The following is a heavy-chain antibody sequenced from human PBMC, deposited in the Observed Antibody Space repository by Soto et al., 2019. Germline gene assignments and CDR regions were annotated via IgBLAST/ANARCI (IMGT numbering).Heavy chain of an antibody. Sequence: PGESLKISCAASGFTFSSYAMSWVRQAPGKGLEWVSAISGSGGSTYYADSVKGRFTISRDNSKNTLYLQMNSLRAEDTAVYYCAKEMWSVRGAPASGDYWGQGTLVTVSS. CDR3: AKEMWSVRGAPASGDY. D-gene: IGHD3-10*01. CDR2: ISGSGGST. V-gene: IGHV3-23*01. J-gene: IGHJ4*02. CDR1: GFTFSSYA.